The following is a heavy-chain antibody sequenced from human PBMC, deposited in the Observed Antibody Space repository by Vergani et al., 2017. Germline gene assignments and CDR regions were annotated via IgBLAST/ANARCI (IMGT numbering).Heavy chain of an antibody. CDR3: AKDARITMIVVVITGGETYFDY. Sequence: EVQLVESGGGLVKPGGSLRLSCAASGFTFSSYSMNWVRQAPGKGLEWVSSISSSSSYIYYADSVKGRFTISRDNSKNTLYLQMNSLRAEDTAVYFCAKDARITMIVVVITGGETYFDYWGQGTLVTVSS. CDR1: GFTFSSYS. CDR2: ISSSSSYI. D-gene: IGHD3-22*01. V-gene: IGHV3-21*04. J-gene: IGHJ4*02.